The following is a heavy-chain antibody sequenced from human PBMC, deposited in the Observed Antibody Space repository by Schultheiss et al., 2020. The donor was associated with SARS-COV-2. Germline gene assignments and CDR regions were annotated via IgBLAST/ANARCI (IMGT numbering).Heavy chain of an antibody. CDR1: GFTFSSYA. CDR2: ISWNSGSI. V-gene: IGHV3-23*01. Sequence: GGSLRLSCAASGFTFSSYAMSWVRQAPGKGLEWVSGISWNSGSIGDADSVKGRFTISRDNYKNTLYLQRGSLRAEDMAGSYCARAGAMAVAGTRKVGAFDIWGQVTMVTGS. D-gene: IGHD6-19*01. J-gene: IGHJ3*02. CDR3: ARAGAMAVAGTRKVGAFDI.